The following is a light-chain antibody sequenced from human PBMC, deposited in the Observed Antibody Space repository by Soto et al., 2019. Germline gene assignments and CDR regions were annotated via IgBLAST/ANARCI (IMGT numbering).Light chain of an antibody. Sequence: QSALTQPASVSGSPGQSITISCTGTSSDVGGYNHVSWYQQHPGKAPKLMIYDVSYRPSGVSNRFSGSKSGNTASLTISGLQAEDEDDYFCSSYTSSSTLGVFGGGTKLTVL. V-gene: IGLV2-14*03. CDR3: SSYTSSSTLGV. CDR1: SSDVGGYNH. J-gene: IGLJ2*01. CDR2: DVS.